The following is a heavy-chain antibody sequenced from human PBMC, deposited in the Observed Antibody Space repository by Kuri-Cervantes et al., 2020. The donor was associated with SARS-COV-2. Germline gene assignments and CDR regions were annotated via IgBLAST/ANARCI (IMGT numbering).Heavy chain of an antibody. CDR3: ARVCGGDCADNYYYYYGIDV. CDR2: ISVKQGDT. Sequence: ASVKVSCKTSGYTFTSYGISWVRQAPGQGLEWMGWISVKQGDTNYAQKFQGRVTMTTDTSTSTAYMELRSLRSDDTAVYYCARVCGGDCADNYYYYYGIDVWGQGTTVTVSS. V-gene: IGHV1-18*04. D-gene: IGHD2-21*02. CDR1: GYTFTSYG. J-gene: IGHJ6*02.